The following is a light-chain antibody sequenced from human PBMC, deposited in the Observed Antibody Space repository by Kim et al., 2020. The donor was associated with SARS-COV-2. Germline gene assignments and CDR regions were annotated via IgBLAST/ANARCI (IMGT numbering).Light chain of an antibody. V-gene: IGKV3-20*01. J-gene: IGKJ2*01. CDR3: QQYGSSPYT. CDR2: GTS. Sequence: LCPRERVNLSCRDSQSVSSTYLAWYQQKLSQAPRLLIYGTSSRATGIPDRFSGSGSGTDFTLTISRLEPEDFAVYYCQQYGSSPYTFGQGTKLEI. CDR1: QSVSSTY.